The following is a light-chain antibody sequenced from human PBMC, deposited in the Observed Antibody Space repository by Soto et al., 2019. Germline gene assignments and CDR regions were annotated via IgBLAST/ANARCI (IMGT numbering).Light chain of an antibody. CDR2: DAS. CDR3: QHFHTKPIT. J-gene: IGKJ5*01. Sequence: DVQMTQSPSTVSASLGDRVTITCRASQNVDDSLAWYQQRPGKAPKLLIYDASILQSGVPSRFSGSGFGTEFTLTINVLQPDDVAVYFCQHFHTKPITFGQGTRLDI. V-gene: IGKV1-5*01. CDR1: QNVDDS.